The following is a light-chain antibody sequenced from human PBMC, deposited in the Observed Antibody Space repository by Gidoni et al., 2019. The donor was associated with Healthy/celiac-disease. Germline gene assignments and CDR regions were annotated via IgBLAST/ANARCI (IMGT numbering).Light chain of an antibody. CDR3: QQYYSYPQT. CDR1: QGISSY. Sequence: AIRMTQSPSSLSASTGDRVTITCRASQGISSYLAWYQQKPGKAPKLLIYAASTLQSGVPSRFSGSGSGTDFTLTISCLQSEGFATYYCQQYYSYPQTFGQGTKLEIK. V-gene: IGKV1-8*01. J-gene: IGKJ2*01. CDR2: AAS.